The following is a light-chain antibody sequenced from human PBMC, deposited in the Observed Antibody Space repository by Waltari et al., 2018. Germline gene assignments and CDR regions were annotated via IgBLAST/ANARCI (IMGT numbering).Light chain of an antibody. Sequence: QSALTQPASVSASPGQSITISCTGTSSDIGRYNYVSWYHQHPGTAPKLLIFDVSKRPSGVSNRFSGSKSADTASLTISGLQSEDEADYYCSSYTTSTTVIFGGGTKLTVL. V-gene: IGLV2-14*03. CDR2: DVS. CDR3: SSYTTSTTVI. CDR1: SSDIGRYNY. J-gene: IGLJ2*01.